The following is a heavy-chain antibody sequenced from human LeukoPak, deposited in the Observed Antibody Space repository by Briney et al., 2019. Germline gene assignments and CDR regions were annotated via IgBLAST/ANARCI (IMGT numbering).Heavy chain of an antibody. CDR1: GFTFDDYA. J-gene: IGHJ4*02. CDR2: INWNGGST. D-gene: IGHD3-3*01. CDR3: ARVKGSGYRNSIDY. Sequence: GGSLRLSCAASGFTFDDYAMNWVRHAPGKGLGWVSGINWNGGSTYYRDSVKGRFTISRDNAKNSLYLQMNSLRAEDTALYYCARVKGSGYRNSIDYWGQGTLVTVSS. V-gene: IGHV3-20*04.